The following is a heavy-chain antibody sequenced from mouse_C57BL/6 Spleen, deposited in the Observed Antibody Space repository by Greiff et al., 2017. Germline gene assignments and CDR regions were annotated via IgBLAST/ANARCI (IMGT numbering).Heavy chain of an antibody. CDR2: IDPSDSYT. CDR1: GYTFTSYW. V-gene: IGHV1-69*01. Sequence: QVQLQQPGAELVMPGASVKLSCKASGYTFTSYWMHWVKQRPGQGLEWIGEIDPSDSYTNYNQKFKGKSTLTVDKSSSTAYMQLSSLTSEDSAVYYCAKGINYYGSSLYWYFDVWGTGTTVTVSS. D-gene: IGHD1-1*01. CDR3: AKGINYYGSSLYWYFDV. J-gene: IGHJ1*03.